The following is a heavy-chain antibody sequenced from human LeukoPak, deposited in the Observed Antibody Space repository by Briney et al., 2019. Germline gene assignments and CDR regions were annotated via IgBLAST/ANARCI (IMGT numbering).Heavy chain of an antibody. CDR1: GGSISSGGYY. Sequence: SETLSLTCTVSGGSISSGGYYWTWIRQHPGKGLEWIGYIYYSGNTYYDPSLESRFTISVDTSNNQFSLKLSSVTAADTAVYYCARYCSSASCGWFDPWGQGTLVTVSS. CDR3: ARYCSSASCGWFDP. J-gene: IGHJ5*02. CDR2: IYYSGNT. V-gene: IGHV4-31*03. D-gene: IGHD2-2*01.